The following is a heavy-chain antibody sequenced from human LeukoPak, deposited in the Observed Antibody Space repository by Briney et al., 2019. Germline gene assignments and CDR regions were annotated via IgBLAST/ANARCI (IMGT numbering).Heavy chain of an antibody. V-gene: IGHV4-59*01. D-gene: IGHD5-12*01. J-gene: IGHJ3*02. CDR1: GGSISSYY. Sequence: SETLSLTCTVSGGSISSYYWSWIRQPPGKGLEWIGYIYYSGSTNYNPSLKGRVTISVDTSKNQFSLKLSSVTAADTAVYYCARVRPRRYSGYDPAFDIWGQGTMVTVSS. CDR3: ARVRPRRYSGYDPAFDI. CDR2: IYYSGST.